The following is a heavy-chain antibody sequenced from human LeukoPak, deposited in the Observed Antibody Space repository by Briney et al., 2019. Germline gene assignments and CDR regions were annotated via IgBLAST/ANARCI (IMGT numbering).Heavy chain of an antibody. CDR2: ISFDGSKK. CDR3: ARDQYSSGWYQAGY. Sequence: PGRSLRLSCAASGFTFNGLAMHWVRQAPDKGLEWVAVISFDGSKKYYADSVKGRFTISRDNSENTVYMQMNSLRPEDTAVYYCARDQYSSGWYQAGYWGQGTLVTVSS. D-gene: IGHD6-19*01. J-gene: IGHJ4*02. V-gene: IGHV3-30*04. CDR1: GFTFNGLA.